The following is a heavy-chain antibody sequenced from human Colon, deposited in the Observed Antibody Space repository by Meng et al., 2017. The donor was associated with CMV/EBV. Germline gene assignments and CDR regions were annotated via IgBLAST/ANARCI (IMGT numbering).Heavy chain of an antibody. Sequence: GGSLRLSCVASGITSNSVWMSWVRQVPGKGLGWIGRIKGKSDGATIDYAALVKGRFTISRDESENTLFLQMNNLKTEDTDLYYGVTDNSPEALYCFDPWGPGTQVTVSS. CDR1: GITSNSVW. CDR3: VTDNSPEALYCFDP. V-gene: IGHV3-15*01. D-gene: IGHD2-15*01. J-gene: IGHJ5*02. CDR2: IKGKSDGATI.